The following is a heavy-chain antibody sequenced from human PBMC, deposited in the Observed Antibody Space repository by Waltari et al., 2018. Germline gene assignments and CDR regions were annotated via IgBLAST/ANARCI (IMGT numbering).Heavy chain of an antibody. D-gene: IGHD6-19*01. CDR2: IYTSGST. V-gene: IGHV4-61*02. J-gene: IGHJ5*02. Sequence: QVQLQESGPGLVKPSQTLSLTCTVSGGSISSGSYYWSWIRQPAGQGLEWIGRIYTSGSTNYNPSLKSRVTISVDTSKNQFSLKLSSVTAADTAVYYCAREIAVSYPGILSPRWFDPWGQGTLVTVSS. CDR3: AREIAVSYPGILSPRWFDP. CDR1: GGSISSGSYY.